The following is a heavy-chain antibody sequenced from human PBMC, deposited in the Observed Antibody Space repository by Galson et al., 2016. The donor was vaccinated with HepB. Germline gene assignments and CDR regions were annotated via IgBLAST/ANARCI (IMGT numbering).Heavy chain of an antibody. CDR3: ARDESPRTMDFGGGDWADAFDI. J-gene: IGHJ3*02. CDR1: GFTFSSYW. CDR2: IRRDGDKI. Sequence: SLRLSCAASGFTFSSYWMTWVRQAPGKGLEWVANIRRDGDKINYLDSVKGRFTISRDNAKNSLYLQMDSLGAEDTAVYYCARDESPRTMDFGGGDWADAFDIWGQGTSVTVSS. D-gene: IGHD2-21*01. V-gene: IGHV3-7*03.